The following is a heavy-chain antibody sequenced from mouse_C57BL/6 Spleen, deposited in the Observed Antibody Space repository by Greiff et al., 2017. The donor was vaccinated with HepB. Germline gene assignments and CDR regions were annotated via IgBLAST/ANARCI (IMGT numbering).Heavy chain of an antibody. CDR2: ISYDGSN. Sequence: EVQLVESGPGLVKPSQSLSLTCSVTGYSITSGYYWNWIRQFPGNKLEWMGYISYDGSNNYNPSLKNRISITRDTSKNQFFLKLNSVTTEDTATYYCARGDSNYYYAMDYWGQGTSVTVSS. V-gene: IGHV3-6*01. CDR1: GYSITSGYY. D-gene: IGHD2-5*01. J-gene: IGHJ4*01. CDR3: ARGDSNYYYAMDY.